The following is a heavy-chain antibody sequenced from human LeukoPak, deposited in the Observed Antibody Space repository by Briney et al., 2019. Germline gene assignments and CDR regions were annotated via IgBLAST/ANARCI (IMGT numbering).Heavy chain of an antibody. J-gene: IGHJ3*02. CDR1: GFTFSSYE. CDR2: ISSSGSTI. Sequence: PGGSLRLSCAASGFTFSSYEMNWVRQAPGKGLEWVSYISSSGSTIYYADSVKGRFTISRDNAKNSLYLQMNSLRAEDTAVYYCARVSRRPGYYDSSGSDDAFDIWGQGTMVTVSS. V-gene: IGHV3-48*03. D-gene: IGHD3-22*01. CDR3: ARVSRRPGYYDSSGSDDAFDI.